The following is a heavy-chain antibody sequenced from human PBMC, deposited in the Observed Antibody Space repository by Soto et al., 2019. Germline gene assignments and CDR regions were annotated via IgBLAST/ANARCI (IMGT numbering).Heavy chain of an antibody. Sequence: EVQLVESGGGSVQPGGSLKLSCAASGFTFSGSTMHWVRQASGKGLEWVGRIRNKVNSYATAYAASVKGRFTISRDDSKNTAYLQMNSLKTEDTAVYYCTKQGDYSYHLDYWGQGTLVTVSS. D-gene: IGHD4-4*01. CDR2: IRNKVNSYAT. V-gene: IGHV3-73*02. CDR3: TKQGDYSYHLDY. J-gene: IGHJ4*02. CDR1: GFTFSGST.